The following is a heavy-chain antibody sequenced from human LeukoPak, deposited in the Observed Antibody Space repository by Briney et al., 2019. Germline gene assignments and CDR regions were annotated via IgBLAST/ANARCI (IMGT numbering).Heavy chain of an antibody. CDR2: IYTSGST. Sequence: SKTLSLTCTVSGGSISSGSYYWSSIRQPAGKGLEWIGRIYTSGSTNYNPSLKSRVTISVDTSKNQSSLKLSSVTAADTAVYYCARVDYVWWSSYYYYYYMVAWGKGTTVTVSS. J-gene: IGHJ6*03. V-gene: IGHV4-61*02. CDR1: GGSISSGSYY. CDR3: ARVDYVWWSSYYYYYYMVA. D-gene: IGHD3-16*01.